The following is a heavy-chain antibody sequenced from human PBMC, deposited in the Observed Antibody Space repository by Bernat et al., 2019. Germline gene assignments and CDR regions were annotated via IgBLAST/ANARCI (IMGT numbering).Heavy chain of an antibody. CDR1: GYTFTGYY. V-gene: IGHV1-2*04. J-gene: IGHJ6*02. CDR3: ARALLLPYYYDSSGYRGPYYYYGMDV. Sequence: QVQLVQSGAEVKKPGASVKVSCKASGYTFTGYYMHWVRQAPGQGLEWMGWINPNSGGTNYAQKFQGWVTMTRDTSISTAYMELSRLRSDDTAVYYCARALLLPYYYDSSGYRGPYYYYGMDVWGQGTTVTVSS. D-gene: IGHD3-22*01. CDR2: INPNSGGT.